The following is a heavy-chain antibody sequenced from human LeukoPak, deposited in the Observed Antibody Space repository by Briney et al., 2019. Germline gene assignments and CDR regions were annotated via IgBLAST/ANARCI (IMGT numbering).Heavy chain of an antibody. Sequence: GGSLRLSCAASGFTFSDYYMSWIRQAPGKGLEWVSYISSSGSTIYYADSVKGRFTISRDNAKNSLYLQMNSLRAEDTAVYYCARDANVYDILTGSYTAFFDYWGQGTLVTVSS. J-gene: IGHJ4*02. CDR3: ARDANVYDILTGSYTAFFDY. CDR2: ISSSGSTI. D-gene: IGHD3-9*01. CDR1: GFTFSDYY. V-gene: IGHV3-11*01.